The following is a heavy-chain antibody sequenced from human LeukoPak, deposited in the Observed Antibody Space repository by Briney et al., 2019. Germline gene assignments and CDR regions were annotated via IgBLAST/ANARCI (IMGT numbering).Heavy chain of an antibody. D-gene: IGHD6-13*01. J-gene: IGHJ4*02. CDR3: ARRSSSWHYFED. CDR1: GGSITSSDYW. V-gene: IGHV4-39*07. CDR2: IYYSGST. Sequence: SETLSLTCTVSGGSITSSDYWWAWIRLPPGRGLEWIGSIYYSGSTYYNPPLKSRATISVDTSKNQFSLKLSSVTAADAAVYFCARRSSSWHYFEDWGQGTLVTVSS.